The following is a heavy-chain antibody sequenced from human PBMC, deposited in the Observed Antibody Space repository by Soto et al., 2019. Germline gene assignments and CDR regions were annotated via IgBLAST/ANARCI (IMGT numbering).Heavy chain of an antibody. CDR3: AGPGPFDS. CDR1: GFTFAGSA. CDR2: IRNKANNYAT. Sequence: DVQMVESGGGLVQPGGSLKLSCATTGFTFAGSAIHWVRQAPGKGLEWIGRIRNKANNYATAYPASVAGRFTISRDDSKTTAYLEMNSLKTEDTAMYYCAGPGPFDSWGQGTLFTVSS. V-gene: IGHV3-73*01. J-gene: IGHJ4*02. D-gene: IGHD1-1*01.